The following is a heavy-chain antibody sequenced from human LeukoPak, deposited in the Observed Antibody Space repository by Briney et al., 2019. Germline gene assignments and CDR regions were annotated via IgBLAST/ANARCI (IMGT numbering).Heavy chain of an antibody. CDR3: ARADIAAAGFDY. Sequence: PSETLSLTCAVYGGSFSGYYWSWIRQPPGKGLEWIGSIYYSGSTYYNPSLKSRVTISVDTSKNQFSLKLSSVTAADTAVYYCARADIAAAGFDYWGQGTLVTVSS. V-gene: IGHV4-34*01. D-gene: IGHD6-13*01. J-gene: IGHJ4*02. CDR1: GGSFSGYY. CDR2: IYYSGST.